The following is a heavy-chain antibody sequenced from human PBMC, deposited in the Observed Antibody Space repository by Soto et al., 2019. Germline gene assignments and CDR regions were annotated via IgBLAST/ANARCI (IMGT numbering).Heavy chain of an antibody. CDR2: IYWNDDK. CDR1: GFSLSTSGVG. V-gene: IGHV2-5*01. Sequence: PTLVNPTQTLTLTCAFSGFSLSTSGVGVGWIRQPPGKALEWLALIYWNDDKRYSPSLKSRLTITKDTSKNQVVLTMTNMDPAETATSYCAKSWRLNYCNRSGYDFLDCWGQGTLVTVSS. J-gene: IGHJ4*02. D-gene: IGHD3-22*01. CDR3: AKSWRLNYCNRSGYDFLDC.